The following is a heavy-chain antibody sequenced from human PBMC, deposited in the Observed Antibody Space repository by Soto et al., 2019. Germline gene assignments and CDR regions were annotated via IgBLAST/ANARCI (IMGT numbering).Heavy chain of an antibody. D-gene: IGHD5-18*01. CDR2: ISYDGSNK. CDR1: GFTFSSYA. J-gene: IGHJ6*02. CDR3: ARVGGTAMVNYYSHGMDV. Sequence: QVQLVESGGGVVQPGRSLRLSCAASGFTFSSYAMHWVRQAPGKGLEWVAVISYDGSNKYYADSVKGRFTISRDNSKNTLYLQMNSLRAEDTAVYYCARVGGTAMVNYYSHGMDVWGQGTTVTVSS. V-gene: IGHV3-30-3*01.